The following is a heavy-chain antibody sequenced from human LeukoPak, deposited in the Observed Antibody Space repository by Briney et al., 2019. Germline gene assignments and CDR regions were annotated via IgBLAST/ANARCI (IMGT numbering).Heavy chain of an antibody. J-gene: IGHJ4*02. CDR1: GFTFSSYW. D-gene: IGHD2-15*01. V-gene: IGHV3-74*01. CDR3: ARDGVLGSHDS. CDR2: INSDGSST. Sequence: GSLRLSCAASGFTFSSYWMHWVRQAPGKGLVWVSRINSDGSSTSYADSVKGRFTISRDNAKNTLDLQMNSLRAEDTAVYYCARDGVLGSHDSWGQGTLVTVSS.